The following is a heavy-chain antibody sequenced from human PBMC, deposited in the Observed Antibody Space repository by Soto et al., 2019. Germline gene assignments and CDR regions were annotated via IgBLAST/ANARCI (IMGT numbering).Heavy chain of an antibody. CDR1: GGSISSGGYY. CDR3: ARDLYDFWSGYYLDPFDY. Sequence: PSETLSLTCTVSGGSISSGGYYWSWIRQHPRKGLEWIGYIYYSGSTYYNPSLKSRVTISVDTPKNQFSLKLSSVTAADTAVYYCARDLYDFWSGYYLDPFDYWCPGTLVTVSS. D-gene: IGHD3-3*01. V-gene: IGHV4-31*03. J-gene: IGHJ4*02. CDR2: IYYSGST.